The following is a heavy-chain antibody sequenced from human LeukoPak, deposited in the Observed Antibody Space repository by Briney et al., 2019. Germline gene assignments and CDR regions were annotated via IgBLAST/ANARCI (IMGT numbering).Heavy chain of an antibody. V-gene: IGHV4-39*07. D-gene: IGHD3-9*01. Sequence: PSETLSLTCTVSGGSISSSSYYWGWIRQPPGKGLEWIGSIYYSGSTNYNPSLKSRVTISVDKSKNQFSLKLSSVTAADTAVYYCARDRSVLTGYYLYYWGQGTLVTVSS. CDR2: IYYSGST. CDR3: ARDRSVLTGYYLYY. CDR1: GGSISSSSYY. J-gene: IGHJ4*02.